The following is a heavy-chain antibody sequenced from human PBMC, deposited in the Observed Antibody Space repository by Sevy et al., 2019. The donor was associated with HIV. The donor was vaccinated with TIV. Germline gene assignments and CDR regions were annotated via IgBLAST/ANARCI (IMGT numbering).Heavy chain of an antibody. J-gene: IGHJ4*02. D-gene: IGHD3-9*01. CDR2: ISWNSGSI. CDR3: AKDSGRLRYFDWLSTYGGYYFDY. CDR1: GFTFDDYA. V-gene: IGHV3-9*01. Sequence: GGSLRLSCAASGFTFDDYAMHWVRQAPGKGLEWVSGISWNSGSIGYADSVKGRFTISRDNAKNSLYLQMNSLRAEDTALYYCAKDSGRLRYFDWLSTYGGYYFDYWGPGTLVTVSS.